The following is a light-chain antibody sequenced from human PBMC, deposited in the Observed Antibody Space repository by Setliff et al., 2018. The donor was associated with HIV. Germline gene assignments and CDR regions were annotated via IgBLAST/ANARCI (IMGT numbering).Light chain of an antibody. CDR1: SSDVGYYNR. CDR3: ASRTAGSTPYV. CDR2: EVS. J-gene: IGLJ1*01. V-gene: IGLV2-18*02. Sequence: SVLTQPPSVSGSPGQSVTISCTGTSSDVGYYNRVSWYQQPPGTVPRLMIYEVSSRPSGVPDRFSGSKSGNTASLTISGLQAEDDADYYCASRTAGSTPYVFGTGTKVTVL.